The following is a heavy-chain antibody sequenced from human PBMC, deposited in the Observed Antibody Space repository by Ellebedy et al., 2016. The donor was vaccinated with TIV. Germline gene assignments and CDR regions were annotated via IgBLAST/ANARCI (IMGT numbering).Heavy chain of an antibody. CDR2: ISTYYGNT. Sequence: AASVKVSCKASGYTFTTYGLSWVRQAPGQGLEWMGWISTYYGNTKYAQKFQDRVTMTTDTSTNTAYMELRSLRSDDTAVYYGAKGPHFDLWGRGTLVTVSS. CDR3: AKGPHFDL. V-gene: IGHV1-18*01. J-gene: IGHJ2*01. CDR1: GYTFTTYG.